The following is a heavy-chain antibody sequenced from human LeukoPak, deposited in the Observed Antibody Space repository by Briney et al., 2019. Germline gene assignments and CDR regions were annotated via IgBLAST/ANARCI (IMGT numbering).Heavy chain of an antibody. CDR3: AREGVTLVRGVVLDYYGMGV. D-gene: IGHD3-10*01. CDR2: TYYKSKWYN. J-gene: IGHJ6*02. CDR1: GDSVSSSSAT. V-gene: IGHV6-1*01. Sequence: SQTLSLTCAISGDSVSSSSATWNWIRQSPLRGLEWLGRTYYKSKWYNDYAVSVKSRITINPNTSSNQFSLQLNSVTPEDTAVYYCAREGVTLVRGVVLDYYGMGVWGQGTTVTVSS.